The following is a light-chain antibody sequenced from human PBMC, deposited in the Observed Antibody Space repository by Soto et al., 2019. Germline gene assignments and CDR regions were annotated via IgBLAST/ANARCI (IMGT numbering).Light chain of an antibody. CDR1: QSISYF. CDR2: DAS. CDR3: HQRTNWPLT. V-gene: IGKV3-11*01. Sequence: ETVLTQSPATLSLSPGERATLSCRASQSISYFLAWYQQKPGQTPRLLIYDASNRATGIPARFSGSGSGTDFTLTISSLGPEDFAVYYCHQRTNWPLTFGGGTQVEIK. J-gene: IGKJ4*01.